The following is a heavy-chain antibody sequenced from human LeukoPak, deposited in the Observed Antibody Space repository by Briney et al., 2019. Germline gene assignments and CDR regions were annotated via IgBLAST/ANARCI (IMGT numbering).Heavy chain of an antibody. CDR1: GFTFSSYW. CDR2: INSDGSST. J-gene: IGHJ1*01. CDR3: ASPIGSSSWYGYFQH. V-gene: IGHV3-74*01. D-gene: IGHD6-13*01. Sequence: TGGSLRLSCAASGFTFSSYWMYWVRQDPGKGLVWLSRINSDGSSTSYADSVKGRCSISRDNAKNSLYLQMNSLRAEDTAVYYCASPIGSSSWYGYFQHWGQGTLVTVSS.